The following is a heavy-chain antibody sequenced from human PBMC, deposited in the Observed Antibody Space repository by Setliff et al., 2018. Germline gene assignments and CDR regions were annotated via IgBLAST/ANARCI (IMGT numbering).Heavy chain of an antibody. Sequence: GESLRLSCAASGFSFSDNYMSWIRQAPGKGLEWVAYISSSGISIDYADSVKGRFIISRDNAKNSLSLQMNSLRVEDTAVYYCVRDVAGGSHATYFDYWGQGTLVTVSS. CDR2: ISSSGISI. J-gene: IGHJ4*02. CDR1: GFSFSDNY. D-gene: IGHD1-26*01. V-gene: IGHV3-11*04. CDR3: VRDVAGGSHATYFDY.